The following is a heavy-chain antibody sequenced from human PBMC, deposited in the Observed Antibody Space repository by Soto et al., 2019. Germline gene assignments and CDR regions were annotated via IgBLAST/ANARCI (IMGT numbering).Heavy chain of an antibody. J-gene: IGHJ5*02. D-gene: IGHD2-15*01. CDR2: INHSGST. CDR1: GGSFSGYY. CDR3: ARQDRVVVEGRWFDP. Sequence: PCETLSLTGAVYGGSFSGYYWSWIRQPPGKGLEWIGEINHSGSTNYNPCLKSRVTISVDTSKNQFSLNLTSVTAADTAVYYCARQDRVVVEGRWFDPWGQGTLVTVSS. V-gene: IGHV4-34*01.